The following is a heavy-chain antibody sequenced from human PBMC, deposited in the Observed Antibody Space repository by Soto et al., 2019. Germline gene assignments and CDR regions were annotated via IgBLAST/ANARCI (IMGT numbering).Heavy chain of an antibody. V-gene: IGHV5-51*01. CDR3: ARLTIVAEGAGKYYGMDV. CDR1: GYSFTSYW. J-gene: IGHJ6*02. Sequence: PGESLKISCKGSGYSFTSYWIGWVRQMPGKGLEWMGIIYPGDSDTRYSPSFQGQVTISADKSISTAYLQWSSLKASDTAMYYCARLTIVAEGAGKYYGMDVWGQGTTVTVSS. CDR2: IYPGDSDT. D-gene: IGHD6-13*01.